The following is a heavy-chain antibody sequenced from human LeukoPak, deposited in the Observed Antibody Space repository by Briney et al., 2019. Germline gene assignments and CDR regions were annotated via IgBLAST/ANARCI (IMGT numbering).Heavy chain of an antibody. CDR2: IYHSGST. Sequence: SETLSLTCAVSGYSIRSGYYWGWIRQPPGKGLEWIGSIYHSGSTYYNPSLKGRVTISVDTSKNQFSLKLSSVTAADTAVYYCASLCSGGSCYLESGWFDPWGQGTLVTVSS. D-gene: IGHD2-15*01. J-gene: IGHJ5*02. CDR3: ASLCSGGSCYLESGWFDP. V-gene: IGHV4-38-2*01. CDR1: GYSIRSGYY.